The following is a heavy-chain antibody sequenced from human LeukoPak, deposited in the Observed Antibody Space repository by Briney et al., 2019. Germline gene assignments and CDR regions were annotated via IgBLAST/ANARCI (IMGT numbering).Heavy chain of an antibody. V-gene: IGHV3-30*04. Sequence: GRSLRLSCAASGFTFSSYAMHWVRQAPGKGLEWVAVISYDGSNKYYADSVKGRFTISRDNSKNTLYLQMNSLRAEDTAVYYCARSGYSYGEDYYYMDVWGKGTTVTVSS. CDR3: ARSGYSYGEDYYYMDV. CDR2: ISYDGSNK. CDR1: GFTFSSYA. D-gene: IGHD5-18*01. J-gene: IGHJ6*03.